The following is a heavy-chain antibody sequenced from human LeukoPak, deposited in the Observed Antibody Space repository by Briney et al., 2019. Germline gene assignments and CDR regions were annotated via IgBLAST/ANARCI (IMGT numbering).Heavy chain of an antibody. Sequence: SETLSLTCTVSGGSISSGSYYWGWIRQPPGKGLEWIGSIYHSGSTYYNPSLKSRVTISVDTSKNQFSLKLSSVTAADTAVYYCARRNGDYGRGAEPPYDYWGQGTLVTVSS. CDR1: GGSISSGSYY. D-gene: IGHD4-17*01. CDR3: ARRNGDYGRGAEPPYDY. J-gene: IGHJ4*02. CDR2: IYHSGST. V-gene: IGHV4-39*07.